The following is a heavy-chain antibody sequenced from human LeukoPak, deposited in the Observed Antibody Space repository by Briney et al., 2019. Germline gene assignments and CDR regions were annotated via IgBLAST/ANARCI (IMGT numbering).Heavy chain of an antibody. CDR1: GFTFSSYA. CDR2: IRGDGGNK. V-gene: IGHV3-30*02. Sequence: GGPLRLSCAASGFTFSSYAMRWVRQAPGKGLEWVAFIRGDGGNKYYADSVKGRFTISRDNSKNTLYLQMNSLRAEDTAVYYCAKVPAEDNYDLWIGYGNYFDYWGQDTLVAVSS. J-gene: IGHJ4*02. CDR3: AKVPAEDNYDLWIGYGNYFDY. D-gene: IGHD3-3*01.